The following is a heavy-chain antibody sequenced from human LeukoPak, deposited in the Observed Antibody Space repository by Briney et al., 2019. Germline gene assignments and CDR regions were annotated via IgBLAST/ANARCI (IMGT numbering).Heavy chain of an antibody. D-gene: IGHD5-24*01. J-gene: IGHJ2*01. Sequence: ASETLSLTCTVSGSSISSYYWSWLRQPPGTGLEWIGYISDSGSTNYNSSLKSRVTISLDMSKNQLSLKLSSVTAADTAVYYCARGRRDPLWGRGTLVTVSS. V-gene: IGHV4-59*12. CDR2: ISDSGST. CDR3: ARGRRDPL. CDR1: GSSISSYY.